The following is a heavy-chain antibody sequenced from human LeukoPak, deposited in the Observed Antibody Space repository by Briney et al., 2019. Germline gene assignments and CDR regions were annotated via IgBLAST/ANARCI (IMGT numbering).Heavy chain of an antibody. CDR1: GDTFSGCY. CDR3: STYSGYNTTWGAFDI. V-gene: IGHV1-2*02. D-gene: IGHD2-2*01. J-gene: IGHJ3*02. Sequence: ASVKVSCKTSGDTFSGCYMHWVRQAPGQGLEWMGWNHPDNGATNYAQKFQGRVTMTRDTSISTAYMDLYSLTSDDTAVYYYSTYSGYNTTWGAFDIWGQGTMVTVSS. CDR2: NHPDNGAT.